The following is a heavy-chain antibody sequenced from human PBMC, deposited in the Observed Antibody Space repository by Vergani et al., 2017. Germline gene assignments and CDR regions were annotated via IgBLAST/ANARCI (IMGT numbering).Heavy chain of an antibody. J-gene: IGHJ6*03. V-gene: IGHV4-34*01. Sequence: QVQLQQWGAGLLKPSETLSLTCAVYGGFFSGYYWSWIRQPPGKGLEWIGEINHSGSTNYNPSLKSRVTISVDTSKNQFSLKLSSVTAADTAVYYCARGRYCSSTSCYTTNYYYMDVWGKGTTVTVSS. D-gene: IGHD2-2*02. CDR1: GGFFSGYY. CDR3: ARGRYCSSTSCYTTNYYYMDV. CDR2: INHSGST.